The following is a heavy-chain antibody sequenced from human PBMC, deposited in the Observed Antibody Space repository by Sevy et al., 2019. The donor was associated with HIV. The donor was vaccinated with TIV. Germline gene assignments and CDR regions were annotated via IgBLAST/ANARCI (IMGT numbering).Heavy chain of an antibody. CDR1: GGSISNYY. CDR3: ARATSRDGYNLNRFGP. D-gene: IGHD5-12*01. Sequence: SETLSLTCTVSGGSISNYYWSWIRQPPGKGLEWIGYTYYSGGTNYNPSLKSRVTISVDTSKNKFSLKLSSVTAADTAVYYCARATSRDGYNLNRFGPWGQGTLVTVSS. J-gene: IGHJ5*02. CDR2: TYYSGGT. V-gene: IGHV4-59*01.